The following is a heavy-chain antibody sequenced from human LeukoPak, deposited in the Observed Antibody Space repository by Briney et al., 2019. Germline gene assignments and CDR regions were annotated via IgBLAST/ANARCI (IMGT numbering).Heavy chain of an antibody. D-gene: IGHD3-22*01. Sequence: GGSLRLSCRGSGLSFGGDAVSWVRQAPGKGLEWVGFIRDKVSGGTTEYVASVRGRFTISRDDSRSIAYLQMTRLKTEDTAAYYCTINYYNGSLYEDYWGQGTLVTVSS. CDR1: GLSFGGDA. CDR3: TINYYNGSLYEDY. CDR2: IRDKVSGGTT. J-gene: IGHJ4*02. V-gene: IGHV3-49*04.